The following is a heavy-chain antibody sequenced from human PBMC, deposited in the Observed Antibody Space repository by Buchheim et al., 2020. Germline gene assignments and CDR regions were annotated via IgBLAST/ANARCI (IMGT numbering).Heavy chain of an antibody. J-gene: IGHJ4*02. CDR1: GFSLTSKGLC. Sequence: QVSLRESGPALVKPTQTLTLTCTVSGFSLTSKGLCVNWVRQPPGKGLEWLARIDWDDEQQYTTSLQSRLTISRDTSQNQVILTMTDMDPVDTASYYCVRERVGYNPTSLVLEYQFFDSWGQG. CDR2: IDWDDEQ. D-gene: IGHD5-24*01. V-gene: IGHV2-70*19. CDR3: VRERVGYNPTSLVLEYQFFDS.